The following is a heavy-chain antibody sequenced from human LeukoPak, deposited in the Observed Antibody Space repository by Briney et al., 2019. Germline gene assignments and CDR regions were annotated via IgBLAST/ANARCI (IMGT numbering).Heavy chain of an antibody. D-gene: IGHD2-2*03. J-gene: IGHJ4*02. V-gene: IGHV4-30-2*01. Sequence: PSQTLSLTCTVSGGSISSGGYYWSWIRQPPGKGLEWIGYIYHGGSTYYNPSLKSRVTISVDRSKNQFSLKLSSVTAADTAVYYCASLGYCSSTSCYDYWGQGTLVTVSS. CDR1: GGSISSGGYY. CDR3: ASLGYCSSTSCYDY. CDR2: IYHGGST.